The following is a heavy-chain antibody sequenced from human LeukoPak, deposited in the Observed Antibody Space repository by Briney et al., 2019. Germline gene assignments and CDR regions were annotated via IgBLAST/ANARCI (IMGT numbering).Heavy chain of an antibody. CDR1: GFTVSSNY. Sequence: GGSLRLSCAASGFTVSSNYMSWVRQAPGKGLEWVSVIYSGGSTYYADSVKGRFTISRDNSKNTLYLQMNSLRAEDTAVYYCARDRAAGYFDYWGQGTLVTVSS. V-gene: IGHV3-53*01. CDR3: ARDRAAGYFDY. D-gene: IGHD6-13*01. CDR2: IYSGGST. J-gene: IGHJ4*02.